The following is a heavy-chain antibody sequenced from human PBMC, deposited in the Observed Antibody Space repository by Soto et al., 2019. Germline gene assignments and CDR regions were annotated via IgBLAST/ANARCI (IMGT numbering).Heavy chain of an antibody. V-gene: IGHV3-49*03. D-gene: IGHD3-3*01. J-gene: IGHJ4*02. CDR2: IRSKAYGVTT. CDR1: GFTFGYYA. Sequence: GGSLRVSFTDSGFTFGYYAISWFRQSPGKGLEWVGFIRSKAYGVTTEYAASVKGRFTISRDDSKSIAYLQMNSLKTEDTAVYYCTRALRFLEWLGRPYYFDYWGQGTLVTVSS. CDR3: TRALRFLEWLGRPYYFDY.